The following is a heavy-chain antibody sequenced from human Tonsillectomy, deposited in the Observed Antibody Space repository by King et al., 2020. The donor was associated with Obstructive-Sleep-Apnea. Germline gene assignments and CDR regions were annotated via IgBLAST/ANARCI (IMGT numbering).Heavy chain of an antibody. CDR1: GFPFSNAW. CDR2: IKSKTDGGTT. Sequence: DVQLVESGGGLVKPGGSLRLSCAASGFPFSNAWMSWVRQAPGKGLEWVGRIKSKTDGGTTDYAAPVKGRFTISRDDSKNTLYLQMNSLKTEDTAMYYCTTDRRAGARGYWGQGTLVTVSS. V-gene: IGHV3-15*01. CDR3: TTDRRAGARGY. J-gene: IGHJ4*02. D-gene: IGHD1-26*01.